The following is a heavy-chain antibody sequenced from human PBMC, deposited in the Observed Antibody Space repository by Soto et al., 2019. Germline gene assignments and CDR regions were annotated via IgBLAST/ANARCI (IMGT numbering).Heavy chain of an antibody. V-gene: IGHV3-53*01. J-gene: IGHJ4*02. Sequence: GGSLRLSCAASGFTVSSNYMSWVRQAPGKGLEWVSVIYSGGSTYYADSVKGRFTISRDNSKNTLYLQMNSLRAEDTAVYYCARDPSPMVRGVIQDYWGQGTLVTVSS. CDR2: IYSGGST. CDR1: GFTVSSNY. CDR3: ARDPSPMVRGVIQDY. D-gene: IGHD3-10*01.